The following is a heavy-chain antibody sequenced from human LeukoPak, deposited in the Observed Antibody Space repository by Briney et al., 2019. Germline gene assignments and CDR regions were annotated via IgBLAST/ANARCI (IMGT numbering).Heavy chain of an antibody. CDR1: GYTFSDYF. CDR3: TRESPYTAHCDITTCDVSRFDS. D-gene: IGHD2-2*01. Sequence: ASVKVSCKASGYTFSDYFIHWVRQAPGQGLEWMGWINPKNGGTNPAEKFQGRVTMTRDTSINTVFLDLARLTADDVAVYFCTRESPYTAHCDITTCDVSRFDSWGQGTLVTVSS. CDR2: INPKNGGT. V-gene: IGHV1-2*02. J-gene: IGHJ4*02.